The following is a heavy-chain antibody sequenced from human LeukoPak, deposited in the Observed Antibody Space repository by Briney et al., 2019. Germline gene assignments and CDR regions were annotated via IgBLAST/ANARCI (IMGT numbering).Heavy chain of an antibody. V-gene: IGHV4-31*03. Sequence: TLSLTCTVSGGSISSGGYYWSWIRQHPGKGLEWIGYIYYSGSTYYNPSLKSRVTISVDTSKNQFSLKLSSVTAADTAVYYCARAVNGGVDFWGQGTLVTVSS. CDR3: ARAVNGGVDF. CDR1: GGSISSGGYY. D-gene: IGHD3-10*01. J-gene: IGHJ4*02. CDR2: IYYSGST.